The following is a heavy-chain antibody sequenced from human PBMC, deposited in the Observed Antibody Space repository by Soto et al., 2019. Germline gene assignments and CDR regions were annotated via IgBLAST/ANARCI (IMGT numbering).Heavy chain of an antibody. Sequence: GGSLRLSCAASGFTFSSYAMHWVRQAPGKGLEWVAVISYDGSNKYYADSVKGRFTISRDNSKNTLYLQMNSLRAEDTAVYYCATYYYGSGSNYYYGMDVWGQGTTVTVSS. V-gene: IGHV3-30-3*01. CDR3: ATYYYGSGSNYYYGMDV. CDR1: GFTFSSYA. D-gene: IGHD3-10*01. J-gene: IGHJ6*02. CDR2: ISYDGSNK.